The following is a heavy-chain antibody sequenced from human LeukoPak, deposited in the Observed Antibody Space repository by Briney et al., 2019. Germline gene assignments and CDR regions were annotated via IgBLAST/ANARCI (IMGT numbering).Heavy chain of an antibody. Sequence: PSETLSLTCTVSSGSISSRNYDWGWIRQPGGKGLEWIGRMSTIGSTNDNPSLNSRLTISIDTCKNQFSVKLSSVTAADTAVYYCASPSILYYYDTSGYSSGAFDIWGQGTMVTVSS. D-gene: IGHD3-22*01. J-gene: IGHJ3*02. V-gene: IGHV4-61*02. CDR1: SGSISSRNYD. CDR2: MSTIGST. CDR3: ASPSILYYYDTSGYSSGAFDI.